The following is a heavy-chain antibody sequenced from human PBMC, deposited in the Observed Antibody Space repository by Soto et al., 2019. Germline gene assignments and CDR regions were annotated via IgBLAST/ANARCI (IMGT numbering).Heavy chain of an antibody. CDR3: ARDATLQGYCSGGSCYPSPFDP. Sequence: SETLSLTCTVSAGSISNFYWSWIRQPPGKGLEWIGYIYYSGSTNYNPSLKSRVTISVDTSKNQFSLKLSSVTAADTAVYYCARDATLQGYCSGGSCYPSPFDPWGQGTLVTVSS. CDR1: AGSISNFY. V-gene: IGHV4-59*01. J-gene: IGHJ5*02. D-gene: IGHD2-15*01. CDR2: IYYSGST.